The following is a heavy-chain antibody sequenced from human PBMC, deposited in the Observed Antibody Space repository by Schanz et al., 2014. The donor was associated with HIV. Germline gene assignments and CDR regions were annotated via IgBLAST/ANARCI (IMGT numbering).Heavy chain of an antibody. CDR1: GGTLISTYG. V-gene: IGHV1-69*01. J-gene: IGHJ6*02. D-gene: IGHD5-12*01. CDR3: ARGEVATIEDKRGDYYYYYTMDV. CDR2: IIPIFGTA. Sequence: QVKLVQSGAEVKRPGSTVKVSCTASGGTLISTYGFSWARQAPGQWLEWMGGIIPIFGTANYAQKFQDRVTITADEPTSTAYMVLRGLRSEDTAVYYCARGEVATIEDKRGDYYYYYTMDVWGQGTTVTVSS.